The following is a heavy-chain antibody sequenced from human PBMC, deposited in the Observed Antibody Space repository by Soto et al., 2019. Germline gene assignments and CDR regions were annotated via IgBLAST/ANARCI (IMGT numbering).Heavy chain of an antibody. V-gene: IGHV4-34*01. CDR3: ARDTFTVNAINY. J-gene: IGHJ4*02. Sequence: SETLSLTCAVYGGSFSGYYWTWIRQPPGTGLEWIGEINHSGSTNYNPSLKSRVTISVDTSKNQFSLKLSSVTAADTAVYYCARDTFTVNAINYWSQGTLVTVSS. D-gene: IGHD4-17*01. CDR2: INHSGST. CDR1: GGSFSGYY.